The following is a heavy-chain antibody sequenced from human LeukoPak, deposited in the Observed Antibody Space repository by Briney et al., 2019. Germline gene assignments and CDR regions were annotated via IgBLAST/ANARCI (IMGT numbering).Heavy chain of an antibody. V-gene: IGHV3-48*02. Sequence: GGSLRLSCEASGFTFSNYAMAWVRQAPGKGLEWLSYITSSSNIDYADSVKGRFTISRDNAKNSLYLQMNSLRDEDTAVYYCARKYCGGDCYSPYFDYWGQGTLVTVSS. J-gene: IGHJ4*02. CDR2: ITSSSNI. CDR3: ARKYCGGDCYSPYFDY. D-gene: IGHD2-21*01. CDR1: GFTFSNYA.